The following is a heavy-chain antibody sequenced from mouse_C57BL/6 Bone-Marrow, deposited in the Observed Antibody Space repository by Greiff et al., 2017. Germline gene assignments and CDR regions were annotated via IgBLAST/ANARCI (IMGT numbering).Heavy chain of an antibody. V-gene: IGHV5-6*01. J-gene: IGHJ2*01. Sequence: EVKVVESGGDLVKPGGSLKLSCAASGFTFSSYGMSWVRQTPDKRLAWVATISSGGSYTYYPDSVKGRFTISRANAKNTLYLQMSSLKSEDTAMYYCARRNYYGSSFDYWGQGTTLTVSS. CDR2: ISSGGSYT. CDR3: ARRNYYGSSFDY. D-gene: IGHD1-1*01. CDR1: GFTFSSYG.